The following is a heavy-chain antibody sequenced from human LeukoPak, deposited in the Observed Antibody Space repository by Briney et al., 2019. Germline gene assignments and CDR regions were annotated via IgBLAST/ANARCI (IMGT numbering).Heavy chain of an antibody. CDR3: ARGTVTTYWLDP. V-gene: IGHV4-34*01. D-gene: IGHD4-17*01. CDR1: GGSFSGYY. CDR2: INHSGST. J-gene: IGHJ5*02. Sequence: PSETPSLTCAVYGGSFSGYYWSWIRQPPGKGLEWIGEINHSGSTNYNPSLKSRVTISVDTSKNQFSLKLSSVTAADTAVYYCARGTVTTYWLDPWGQGTLVTVSS.